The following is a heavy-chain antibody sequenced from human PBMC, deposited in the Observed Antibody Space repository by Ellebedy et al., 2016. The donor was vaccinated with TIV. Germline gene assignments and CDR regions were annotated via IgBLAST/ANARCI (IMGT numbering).Heavy chain of an antibody. D-gene: IGHD1-14*01. CDR1: GYTFTNYY. J-gene: IGHJ6*02. CDR3: ARAPVSGVFYGMDV. V-gene: IGHV1-46*01. CDR2: INPGGGGT. Sequence: AASVKVSCKASGYTFTNYYMNWVRQAPGQGLEWMGIINPGGGGTSYAQKFQGRVTMTSDTSTSTVYMELSSLSSEDTALYYCARAPVSGVFYGMDVWGQGTTVTVSS.